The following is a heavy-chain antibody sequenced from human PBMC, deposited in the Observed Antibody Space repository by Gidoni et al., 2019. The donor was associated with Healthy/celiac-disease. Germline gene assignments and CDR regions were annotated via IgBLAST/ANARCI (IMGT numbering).Heavy chain of an antibody. CDR3: AKGCSGGSCYPNSPPNWFDP. V-gene: IGHV3-30*18. CDR2: ISYDGSNK. CDR1: GFTFSSYG. D-gene: IGHD2-15*01. Sequence: QVQLVESGGGVVQPGRSLRLSCAASGFTFSSYGMHWVRQAPGKGLEWVAVISYDGSNKYYADSVKGRFTISRDNSKNTLYLQMNSLRAEDTAVYYCAKGCSGGSCYPNSPPNWFDPWDQGTLVTVSS. J-gene: IGHJ5*02.